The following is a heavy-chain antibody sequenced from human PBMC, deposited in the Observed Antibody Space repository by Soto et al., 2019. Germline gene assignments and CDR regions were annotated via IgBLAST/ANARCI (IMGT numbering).Heavy chain of an antibody. CDR3: AKAQSYYDPSAGFDM. D-gene: IGHD3-22*01. Sequence: GGSLRLSCVASGFSFRDYYMIWIRQAPGKGLEWVSYVSSGSTYTNYAESVKGRFTISRDDAKNSLFLQMNSLRVEDTAVYYCAKAQSYYDPSAGFDMWGQGXMVTVSS. CDR1: GFSFRDYY. J-gene: IGHJ3*02. CDR2: VSSGSTYT. V-gene: IGHV3-11*03.